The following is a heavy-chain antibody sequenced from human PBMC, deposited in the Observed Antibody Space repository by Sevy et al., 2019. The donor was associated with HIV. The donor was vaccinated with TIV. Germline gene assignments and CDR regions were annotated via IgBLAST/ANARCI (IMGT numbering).Heavy chain of an antibody. CDR3: VTDDRPSGWLFDF. CDR1: GFSFRSYW. CDR2: INRDESAT. D-gene: IGHD6-19*01. J-gene: IGHJ4*02. V-gene: IGHV3-7*01. Sequence: GGSLRLSCAASGFSFRSYWMTWVRQAPRKGLEWVANINRDESATNYVGSVKGRFTIFRDNAKNLLYLQMNSLRVDDTAVYYCVTDDRPSGWLFDFWGPGTQVTVSS.